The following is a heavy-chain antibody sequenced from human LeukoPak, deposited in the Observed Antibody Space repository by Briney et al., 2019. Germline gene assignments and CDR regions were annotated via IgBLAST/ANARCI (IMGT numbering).Heavy chain of an antibody. Sequence: SETLSLTCAVYGGSFSGYYWSWIRQPPGKGLEWIGEINHSGSTNYNPSLKSRVTISVDTPKNQFSLKLSSVTAADTAVYYCASAVMVVPAAIGYWGQGTLVTVSS. D-gene: IGHD2-2*01. CDR1: GGSFSGYY. CDR2: INHSGST. CDR3: ASAVMVVPAAIGY. V-gene: IGHV4-34*01. J-gene: IGHJ4*02.